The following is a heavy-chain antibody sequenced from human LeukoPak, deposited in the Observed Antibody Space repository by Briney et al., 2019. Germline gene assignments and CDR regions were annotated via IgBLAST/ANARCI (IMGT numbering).Heavy chain of an antibody. CDR3: ARGKYSSSWSIDY. J-gene: IGHJ4*02. CDR1: GFTFSSYA. D-gene: IGHD6-13*01. CDR2: ISGGGGST. V-gene: IGHV3-23*01. Sequence: GGSLRLSCAASGFTFSSYAMSWVRQAPGKGLEWVSVISGGGGSTYYADSVKGRFTISRDNAKNSLYLQMNSLRAEDTAVYYCARGKYSSSWSIDYWGQGTLVTVSS.